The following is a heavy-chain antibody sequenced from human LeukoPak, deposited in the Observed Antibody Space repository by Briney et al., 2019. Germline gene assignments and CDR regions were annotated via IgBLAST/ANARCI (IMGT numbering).Heavy chain of an antibody. CDR3: ASTMTTVLYFHY. V-gene: IGHV1-2*02. Sequence: ASVKVSCKASGYTFTGHYIHWVRQAPGQGLGWMGWINPNSGDTVHAQIFQGRVTMTRDTSISTAYMELTRLTSDDTAVYYCASTMTTVLYFHYWGQGTLVTVSS. D-gene: IGHD4-17*01. J-gene: IGHJ4*02. CDR1: GYTFTGHY. CDR2: INPNSGDT.